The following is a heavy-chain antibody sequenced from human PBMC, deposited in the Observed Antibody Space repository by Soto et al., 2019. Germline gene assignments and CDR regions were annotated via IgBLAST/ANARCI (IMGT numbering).Heavy chain of an antibody. D-gene: IGHD6-19*01. CDR1: GFTFSSYA. J-gene: IGHJ4*02. CDR3: AKDRDSGWTFDY. CDR2: ISGSGGST. V-gene: IGHV3-23*01. Sequence: PGGSLRLSCAASGFTFSSYAMSWVRQARGKGLEWVSAISGSGGSTYYADSVKGRFTISRDNSKNTLYLQMNSLRAEYTAVYYCAKDRDSGWTFDYWGQGTLVTVSS.